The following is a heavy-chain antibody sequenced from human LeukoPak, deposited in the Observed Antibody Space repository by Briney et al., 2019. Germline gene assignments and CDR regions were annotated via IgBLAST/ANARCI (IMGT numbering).Heavy chain of an antibody. J-gene: IGHJ3*02. CDR1: GLTFSSYW. V-gene: IGHV4-34*01. CDR2: INHSGST. D-gene: IGHD4-23*01. Sequence: GSLRLSCAASGLTFSSYWMSWIRQPPGKGLEWIGEINHSGSTNYNPSLKSRVTISVDTSKNQFSLKLSSVTAADTAVYYCARGSLGNFDIWGQGTMVTVSS. CDR3: ARGSLGNFDI.